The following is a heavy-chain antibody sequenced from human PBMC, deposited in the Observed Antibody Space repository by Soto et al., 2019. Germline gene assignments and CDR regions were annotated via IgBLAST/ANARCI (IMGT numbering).Heavy chain of an antibody. CDR2: IKQDGSEK. Sequence: GGSLRLSCAASGFTFSSYWMSWVRQAPGKGLEWVANIKQDGSEKYYVDSVKGRFTISRDNAKNSLYLQMNSLRAEDTAVYYCARDLTSGFQDYWGLGTGVTVSA. CDR1: GFTFSSYW. J-gene: IGHJ4*02. CDR3: ARDLTSGFQDY. V-gene: IGHV3-7*01. D-gene: IGHD5-12*01.